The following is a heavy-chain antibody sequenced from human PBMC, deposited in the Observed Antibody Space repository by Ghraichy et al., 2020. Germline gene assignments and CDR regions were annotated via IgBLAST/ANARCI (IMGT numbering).Heavy chain of an antibody. Sequence: SQTLSLTCAVYGGSFSGYYWSWIRQPPGKGLEWIGEINHSGSTNYNPSLKSRVTISVDTSKNQFSLKLSSVTAADTAVYYCAREGKYSSSGLEDYWGQGTLVTVSS. CDR1: GGSFSGYY. V-gene: IGHV4-34*01. D-gene: IGHD6-6*01. CDR2: INHSGST. CDR3: AREGKYSSSGLEDY. J-gene: IGHJ4*02.